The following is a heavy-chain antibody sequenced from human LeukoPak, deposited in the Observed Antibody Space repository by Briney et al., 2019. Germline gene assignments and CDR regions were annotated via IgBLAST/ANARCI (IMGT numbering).Heavy chain of an antibody. CDR3: AKDRIITLIEASFDY. CDR2: ISGDGGST. J-gene: IGHJ4*02. CDR1: GFTFDDYA. Sequence: GGSLRLSCAASGFTFDDYAMHWVRQAPGKGLEWVSLISGDGGSTYYADSVKGRFTIARDNSKNTLYLQMNSLRGEDTAVYYCAKDRIITLIEASFDYWGQGTLVTVSS. D-gene: IGHD3-22*01. V-gene: IGHV3-43*02.